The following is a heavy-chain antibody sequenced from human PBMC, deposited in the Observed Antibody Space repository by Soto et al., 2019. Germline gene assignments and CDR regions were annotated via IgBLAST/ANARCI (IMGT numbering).Heavy chain of an antibody. CDR2: IIPIFRTP. J-gene: IGHJ6*02. V-gene: IGHV1-69*12. CDR3: ARDKDREQLGGNYYEALDV. D-gene: IGHD1-1*01. CDR1: GDTFDTFA. Sequence: QVQLVQSGAEVLKPGSSVKVSCKASGDTFDTFAISWVRQAPGQGLEWMGGIIPIFRTPDYAQKFQGRVTITADVSTSTAYMELTSLRSEDTAVYCCARDKDREQLGGNYYEALDVWGQGTTVTVSS.